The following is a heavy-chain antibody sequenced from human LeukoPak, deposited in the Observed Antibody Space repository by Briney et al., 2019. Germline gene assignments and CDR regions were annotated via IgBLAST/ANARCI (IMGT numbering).Heavy chain of an antibody. D-gene: IGHD4-17*01. Sequence: SETLSLTCSVSGXSVSNYYGSWIRQPAGKGLEWIGRIYPSGTTHYNPSLKSRVTMSVDTSKNQFSLKLISVTAADTAVYYCADDYGDWGQGTLVTVSS. V-gene: IGHV4-4*07. J-gene: IGHJ4*02. CDR3: ADDYGD. CDR1: GXSVSNYY. CDR2: IYPSGTT.